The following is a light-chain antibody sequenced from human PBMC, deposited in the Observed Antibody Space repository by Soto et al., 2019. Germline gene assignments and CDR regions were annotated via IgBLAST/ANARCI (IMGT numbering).Light chain of an antibody. CDR1: YNIYYY. CDR3: QQSYIAPRT. Sequence: IQLAPSPSPLAASVRDRVTIPLPTSYNIYYYLNWYQQKPGKAPNLLIYAASALQSGVPSRFSGSGSGTDFTLTISSLQPEDFATYYCQQSYIAPRTFGQGTKLEIK. CDR2: AAS. J-gene: IGKJ2*01. V-gene: IGKV1-39*01.